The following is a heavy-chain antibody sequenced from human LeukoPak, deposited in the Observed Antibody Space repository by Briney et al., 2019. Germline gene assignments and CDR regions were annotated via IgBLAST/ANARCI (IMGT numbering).Heavy chain of an antibody. V-gene: IGHV1-2*02. J-gene: IGHJ4*02. CDR3: ARSNTSGYYPPTLRY. Sequence: GASVKVSCKASGYTFAGYYMHWVRQAPGQGLEWMGWINPNSGDTDSAQEFQGRVTMTSDTSITSAYMELTRLTSDDTAVYYCARSNTSGYYPPTLRYWGQGTLVIVSS. CDR2: INPNSGDT. CDR1: GYTFAGYY. D-gene: IGHD3-22*01.